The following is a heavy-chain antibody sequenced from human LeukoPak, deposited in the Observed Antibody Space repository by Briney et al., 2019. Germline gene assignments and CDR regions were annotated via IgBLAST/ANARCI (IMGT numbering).Heavy chain of an antibody. V-gene: IGHV4-61*05. J-gene: IGHJ4*02. Sequence: SETLSLTCIVSGGSISSSNSYWDWIRQPPGRGLEWIGDISHSGTINYNPSLRTRVTISADTSKNQFSLKLSSVTAADTAVYYCARGGEAWDSSGNFDYWGQGTLVTVSS. CDR3: ARGGEAWDSSGNFDY. D-gene: IGHD3-22*01. CDR1: GGSISSSNSY. CDR2: ISHSGTI.